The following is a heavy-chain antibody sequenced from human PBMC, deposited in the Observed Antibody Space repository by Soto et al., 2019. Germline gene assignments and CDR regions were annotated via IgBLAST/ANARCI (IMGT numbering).Heavy chain of an antibody. CDR2: ISWNSGSI. CDR3: AKDRIAAAGVSNFDY. J-gene: IGHJ4*02. D-gene: IGHD6-13*01. V-gene: IGHV3-9*01. Sequence: PGGSVRLSCAAAGFTFDDYAMHWVRQAPGKGLEWVSGISWNSGSIGYADSVKGRFTISRDNAKNSLYLQMNSLRAEDTALYYCAKDRIAAAGVSNFDYWGQGTLVTVSS. CDR1: GFTFDDYA.